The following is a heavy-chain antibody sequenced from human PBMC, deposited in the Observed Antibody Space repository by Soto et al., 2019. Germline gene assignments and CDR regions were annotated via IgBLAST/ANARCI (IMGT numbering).Heavy chain of an antibody. V-gene: IGHV3-23*01. Sequence: LRLSCGPSGFTFSNFAMSWVRQAPGKGLEWVAAISGSGGGPYYADSVRGRFTISRDNSKNTLSLQMNSLRVDDTAVYYCARGGHDYGDYLRYFDYWGQGTLVTVS. J-gene: IGHJ4*02. CDR1: GFTFSNFA. D-gene: IGHD4-17*01. CDR3: ARGGHDYGDYLRYFDY. CDR2: ISGSGGGP.